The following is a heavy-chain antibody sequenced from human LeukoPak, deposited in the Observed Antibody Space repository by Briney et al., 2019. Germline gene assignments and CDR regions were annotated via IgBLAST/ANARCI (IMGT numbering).Heavy chain of an antibody. CDR1: GVSITNYY. Sequence: SETLSLTCTVSGVSITNYYWSWIRQPAGKGLEWVGRTSTSGNTNYNPSLKSRVTMSVETSKNQFSLNLTSVTAADTAVYYCARELAAVGHYYYYYGMDVWGQGAAVTVSS. J-gene: IGHJ6*02. D-gene: IGHD6-13*01. CDR3: ARELAAVGHYYYYYGMDV. CDR2: TSTSGNT. V-gene: IGHV4-4*07.